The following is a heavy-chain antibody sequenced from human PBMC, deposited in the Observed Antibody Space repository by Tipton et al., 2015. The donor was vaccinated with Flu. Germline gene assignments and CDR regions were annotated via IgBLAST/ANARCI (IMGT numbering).Heavy chain of an antibody. CDR3: ARARAPYYYYAMDV. J-gene: IGHJ6*02. D-gene: IGHD3-16*01. CDR2: IYNTVTS. CDR1: DDSIDSYY. Sequence: TLSLTCTVSDDSIDSYYWSWIRQPPGQGLEWIGYIYNTVTSNYNPSLKSRLTISVDSSKNQFFLRLTSVTAADTAAYYCARARAPYYYYAMDVWGQGTTVTVSS. V-gene: IGHV4-59*01.